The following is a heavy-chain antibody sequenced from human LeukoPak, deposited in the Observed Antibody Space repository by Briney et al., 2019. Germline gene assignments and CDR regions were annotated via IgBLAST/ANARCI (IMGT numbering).Heavy chain of an antibody. Sequence: PGGSLRLSCAASGFTFNYTWMSWVRQVPGKGLEWVGQTVSEIDGGTTDYAAPVKGRFTISRDDSKSTLYLQMNSLKIEDTAVYYCTTDEDWNYARKDVWGQGATVIVSS. CDR1: GFTFNYTW. D-gene: IGHD1-7*01. CDR2: TVSEIDGGTT. CDR3: TTDEDWNYARKDV. V-gene: IGHV3-15*04. J-gene: IGHJ6*02.